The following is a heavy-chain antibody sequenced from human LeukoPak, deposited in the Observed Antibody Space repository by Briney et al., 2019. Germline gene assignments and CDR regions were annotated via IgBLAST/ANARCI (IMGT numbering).Heavy chain of an antibody. J-gene: IGHJ4*02. CDR2: ISSSGSTI. D-gene: IGHD6-13*01. Sequence: GGSLRLSCAASGFTFSSYSMNWVRQAPGKGLEWVSYISSSGSTIYYADSVKGRFTISRDNAKNSLYLQMNSLRAEDTAVYYCAKDRLSYSSSWNFDYWGQGTLVTVSS. CDR1: GFTFSSYS. CDR3: AKDRLSYSSSWNFDY. V-gene: IGHV3-48*04.